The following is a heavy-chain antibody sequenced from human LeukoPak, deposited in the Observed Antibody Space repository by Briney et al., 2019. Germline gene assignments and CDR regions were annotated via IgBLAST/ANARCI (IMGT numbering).Heavy chain of an antibody. Sequence: GGSLRLSCAASGFTFSSYAMSWVRQAPGKGLGWVSAISGSAGSTHYADSVKGRFTISRDNSKNTLYLQMDSLRADDTAVYYCAKGRAKATVTAGDHWGQGTLATVSS. CDR3: AKGRAKATVTAGDH. D-gene: IGHD4-17*01. CDR1: GFTFSSYA. J-gene: IGHJ4*02. V-gene: IGHV3-23*01. CDR2: ISGSAGST.